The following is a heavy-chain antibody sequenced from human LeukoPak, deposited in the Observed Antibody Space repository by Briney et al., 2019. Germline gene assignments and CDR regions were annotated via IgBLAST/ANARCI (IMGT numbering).Heavy chain of an antibody. D-gene: IGHD6-13*01. CDR2: ISAYNGNT. J-gene: IGHJ5*02. CDR3: ARDSPYSSSWHWFDP. CDR1: GYTFTSYG. V-gene: IGHV1-18*01. Sequence: ASVKVSCKASGYTFTSYGISWVRQAPGQGLEWMGCISAYNGNTNYAQKLQGRVTMTIDTATSKANMELRSLRSDDTAFYYCARDSPYSSSWHWFDPWGQGTLVTVSS.